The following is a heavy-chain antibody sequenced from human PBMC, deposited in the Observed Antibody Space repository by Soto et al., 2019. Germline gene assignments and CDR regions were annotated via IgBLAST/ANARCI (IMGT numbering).Heavy chain of an antibody. D-gene: IGHD3-9*01. CDR2: IKSKTDGGTT. V-gene: IGHV3-15*01. CDR3: TTGSYYDILTRTQTTFDY. J-gene: IGHJ4*02. CDR1: GFTFSNAW. Sequence: RALRLSCAASGFTFSNAWMSWVRQAPGKGLEWVGRIKSKTDGGTTDYAAPVKGRFTISRDDSKNTLYLQMNSLKTEDTAVYYCTTGSYYDILTRTQTTFDYWGQGTLVTVSS.